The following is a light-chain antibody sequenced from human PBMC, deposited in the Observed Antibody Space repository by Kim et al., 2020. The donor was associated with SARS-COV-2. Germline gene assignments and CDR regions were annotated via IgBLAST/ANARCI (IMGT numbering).Light chain of an antibody. CDR2: AAS. V-gene: IGKV1-27*01. CDR1: QDISTY. CDR3: QKCDSAPLT. J-gene: IGKJ1*01. Sequence: ASVGDRVTLTCRASQDISTYLAWFPLKPRKSPQLLIYAASALHPGVPSRFSGSGPGTDFTLTVTSLPPEDVATYYCQKCDSAPLTFGQGTMVDIQ.